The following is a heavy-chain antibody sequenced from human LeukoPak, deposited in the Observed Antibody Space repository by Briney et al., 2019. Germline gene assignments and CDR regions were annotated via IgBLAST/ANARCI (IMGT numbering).Heavy chain of an antibody. J-gene: IGHJ3*02. CDR2: INPNSGGT. V-gene: IGHV1-2*02. CDR3: ARVGDYYDSSGYYYARHAFDI. Sequence: ASVKVSCKASGYTFTGYYMHWVRQAPGQGLEWMGWINPNSGGTNYAQKFQGRVTMTRDTSISTAYMELSRLRSDDTAVYYCARVGDYYDSSGYYYARHAFDIWGQGTMVTVSS. D-gene: IGHD3-22*01. CDR1: GYTFTGYY.